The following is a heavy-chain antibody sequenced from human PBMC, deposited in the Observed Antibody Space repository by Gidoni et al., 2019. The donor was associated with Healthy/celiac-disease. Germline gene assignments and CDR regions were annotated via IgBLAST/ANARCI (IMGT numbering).Heavy chain of an antibody. D-gene: IGHD6-19*01. CDR2: ISSSSSYI. CDR3: ARGDSSGWFDY. V-gene: IGHV3-21*01. CDR1: GITFSSSS. J-gene: IGHJ4*02. Sequence: EVQLVESGGGLVKTGGSLRLSCPASGITFSSSSMNWVRQAPGKGLELVSSISSSSSYIYYADSVKGRFTISRDNAKNSLYLQMNSLRAEDTAVYYCARGDSSGWFDYWGQGTLVTVSS.